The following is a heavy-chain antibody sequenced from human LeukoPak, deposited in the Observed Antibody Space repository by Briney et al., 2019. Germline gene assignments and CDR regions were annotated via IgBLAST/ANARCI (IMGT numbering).Heavy chain of an antibody. J-gene: IGHJ6*02. CDR2: IRPDGSQK. D-gene: IGHD2-2*01. Sequence: GGSLRLSCTASGFTFRNYWMSWVRQAPGEGLEWVANIRPDGSQKYYVDSARGRFTISRDNAKSSLYLQMSSLRPEDTATYYCARDFQPRYCSSSSCSPAWGQGTTVTVSS. V-gene: IGHV3-7*03. CDR3: ARDFQPRYCSSSSCSPA. CDR1: GFTFRNYW.